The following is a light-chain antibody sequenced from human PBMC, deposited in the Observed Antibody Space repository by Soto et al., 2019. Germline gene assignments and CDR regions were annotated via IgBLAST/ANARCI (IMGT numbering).Light chain of an antibody. CDR2: EVS. Sequence: QSALTQPPSASGSPGQSVTISCTGTNSDVGGYNYVSWYQQHPGKTPKLMIYEVSKRPSWFPDRFSGSKSGNTASLTVSGLQAEDEADYYCSSYTGSNLYVFGTGTKVTVL. CDR3: SSYTGSNLYV. J-gene: IGLJ1*01. V-gene: IGLV2-8*01. CDR1: NSDVGGYNY.